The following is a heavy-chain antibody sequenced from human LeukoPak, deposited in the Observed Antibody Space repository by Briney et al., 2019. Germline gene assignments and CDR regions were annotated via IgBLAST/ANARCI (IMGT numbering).Heavy chain of an antibody. J-gene: IGHJ6*02. CDR3: AKGLSHYDFYGLDV. V-gene: IGHV3-23*01. Sequence: PGGSLRLSCVASGFTFSSYAMSWVRQAPGKGLEWVSTISNSGGSTYYADSVKGRFTVSRDSSRNTLFLQMNSLRAEDTAVYYCAKGLSHYDFYGLDVWGQGTTVTVSS. CDR1: GFTFSSYA. D-gene: IGHD3-3*01. CDR2: ISNSGGST.